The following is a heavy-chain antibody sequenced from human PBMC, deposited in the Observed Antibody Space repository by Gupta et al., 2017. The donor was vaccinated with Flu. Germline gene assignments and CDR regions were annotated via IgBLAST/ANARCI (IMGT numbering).Heavy chain of an antibody. J-gene: IGHJ4*02. V-gene: IGHV3-30*18. Sequence: HWVRQAPGKGLEWVAVISYDGSDKYYADSVKGRFTISRDNSKNTLYLQMNSLRAEDTARYYCAKDLRRLGLDYWGQGTLVTVSS. CDR2: ISYDGSDK. CDR3: AKDLRRLGLDY. D-gene: IGHD6-19*01.